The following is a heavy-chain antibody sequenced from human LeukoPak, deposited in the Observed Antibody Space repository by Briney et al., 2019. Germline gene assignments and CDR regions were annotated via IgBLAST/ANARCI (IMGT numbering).Heavy chain of an antibody. V-gene: IGHV4-59*11. J-gene: IGHJ4*02. CDR2: IYHSGST. CDR1: GGSFSSHY. CDR3: ARSAYSSPTYYFDY. Sequence: PSETLSLTCTVSGGSFSSHYWSWIRQPPGKGLDWIGYIYHSGSTNYNPSLKSRVTVSVDTSKNQFSLKLSSVTAADTAVYYCARSAYSSPTYYFDYWGQGTLVTVSS. D-gene: IGHD5-18*01.